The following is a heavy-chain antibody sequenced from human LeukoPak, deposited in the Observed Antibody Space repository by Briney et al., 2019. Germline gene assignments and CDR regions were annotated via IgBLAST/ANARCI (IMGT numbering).Heavy chain of an antibody. D-gene: IGHD1-26*01. CDR1: GGSFSGYY. Sequence: PSETLSLTCAVYGGSFSGYYWSWIRQPPGKGLEWIGEINHSGSTNYNPSLKSRVTISVDTSKNQFSLKLSSVTAADTAVYYCARLPFIVMDVWGKGTTVTISS. J-gene: IGHJ6*03. CDR2: INHSGST. CDR3: ARLPFIVMDV. V-gene: IGHV4-34*01.